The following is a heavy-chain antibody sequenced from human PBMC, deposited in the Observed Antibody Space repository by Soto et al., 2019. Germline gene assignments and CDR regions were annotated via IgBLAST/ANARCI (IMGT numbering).Heavy chain of an antibody. Sequence: PSETLSLTCTVSGGSISSSSYYWGWIRQPPGKGLEWVGSIYYSGSTYYNPSLKSRVTISVDTSKNQFSLKLSSVTAADTAVYYCARDYGSGKANYYYYGMDVWGQGTTVTSP. CDR1: GGSISSSSYY. J-gene: IGHJ6*02. V-gene: IGHV4-39*01. CDR2: IYYSGST. CDR3: ARDYGSGKANYYYYGMDV. D-gene: IGHD3-10*01.